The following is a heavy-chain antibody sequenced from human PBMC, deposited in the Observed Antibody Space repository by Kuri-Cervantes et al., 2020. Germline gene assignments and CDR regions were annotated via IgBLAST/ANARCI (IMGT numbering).Heavy chain of an antibody. V-gene: IGHV3-13*01. D-gene: IGHD3-22*01. CDR3: ARGSYYYDSSGFTA. CDR2: IGTAGDT. Sequence: LSLTCAASGFTFSSYDMHWVRQATGKGLEWVSAIGTAGDTYYPGSVKGRFTISRENAKNSLYLQMNSLRAGDTAVYYCARGSYYYDSSGFTAWGQGTLVTVSS. J-gene: IGHJ5*02. CDR1: GFTFSSYD.